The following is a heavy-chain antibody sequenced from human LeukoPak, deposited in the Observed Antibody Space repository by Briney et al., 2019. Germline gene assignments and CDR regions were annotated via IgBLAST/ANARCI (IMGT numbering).Heavy chain of an antibody. D-gene: IGHD1-26*01. J-gene: IGHJ3*02. CDR2: ISYDGSNK. CDR3: ARQSGSYWRGAFDI. CDR1: GFTFSSYA. V-gene: IGHV3-30-3*01. Sequence: PGRSLRLSCAASGFTFSSYAMHWVRQAPGKGLEWVAVISYDGSNKYYADSVKGRFTISRDNSKNTRYLQMNSLRAEDTAVYYCARQSGSYWRGAFDIWGQGTMVTVSS.